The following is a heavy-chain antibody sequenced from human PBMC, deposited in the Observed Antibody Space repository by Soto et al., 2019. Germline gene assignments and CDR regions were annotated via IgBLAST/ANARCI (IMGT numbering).Heavy chain of an antibody. J-gene: IGHJ4*02. D-gene: IGHD6-6*01. CDR1: GFPFSDYY. V-gene: IGHV3-74*01. CDR3: ARDLVAAPPGVFFGY. Sequence: PGGSLRLSCEGSGFPFSDYYMSWIRQAPGRGLEWVSRINSDGSSTSYADSVKGRFTISRDNAKNTLYLQMNSLRAEDTAVYYCARDLVAAPPGVFFGYWGQGTLVTVSS. CDR2: INSDGSST.